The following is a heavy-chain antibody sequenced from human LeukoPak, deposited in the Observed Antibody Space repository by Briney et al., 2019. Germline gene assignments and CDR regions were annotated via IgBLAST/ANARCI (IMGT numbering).Heavy chain of an antibody. CDR3: ARQKPSFDWFSPPPDY. CDR2: IIPIFGTS. J-gene: IGHJ4*02. Sequence: SVKVSCKASGGTFSSYAISWVRQAPGQGLEWMGGIIPIFGTSNYAQTFQGRVTITADESTSTAYMGLSSLRSEDTAVYYCARQKPSFDWFSPPPDYWGQGTLVTVCS. CDR1: GGTFSSYA. D-gene: IGHD3-9*01. V-gene: IGHV1-69*13.